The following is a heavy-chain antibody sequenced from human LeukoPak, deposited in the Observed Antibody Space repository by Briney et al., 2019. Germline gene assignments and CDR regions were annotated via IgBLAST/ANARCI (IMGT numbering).Heavy chain of an antibody. CDR3: APYSSGWFDY. Sequence: SETLSLTCAVYGGSFSDYYWGWIRQPPGKGLEWIGSIYYSGSTYYNPSLKSRVTISVDTSKNQFSLKLSSVTAADTAVYYCAPYSSGWFDYWGQGTLVTVSS. V-gene: IGHV4-39*01. CDR1: GGSFSDYY. D-gene: IGHD6-19*01. J-gene: IGHJ4*02. CDR2: IYYSGST.